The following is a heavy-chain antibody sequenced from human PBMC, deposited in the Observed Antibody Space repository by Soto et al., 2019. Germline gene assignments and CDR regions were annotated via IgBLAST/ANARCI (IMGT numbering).Heavy chain of an antibody. CDR2: ISDTGSG. CDR1: GGSVISGSYY. Sequence: QVQLQESGPGLVKPSETLSLTCTVSGGSVISGSYYWSWIRHPPGKGLEWVGCISDTGSGDYNPSLKSRVTISVHTSKRQFSLRLNSVTAADTAVSYCARAHSGYDPLGMDVWGQGTTVTVSS. J-gene: IGHJ6*02. V-gene: IGHV4-61*01. CDR3: ARAHSGYDPLGMDV. D-gene: IGHD5-12*01.